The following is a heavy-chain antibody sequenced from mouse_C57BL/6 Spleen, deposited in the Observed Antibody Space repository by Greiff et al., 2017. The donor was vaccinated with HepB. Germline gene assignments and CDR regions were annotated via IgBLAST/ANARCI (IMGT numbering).Heavy chain of an antibody. Sequence: EVKVVESGGGLVQPGGSLSLSCAASGFTFTDYYMSWVRQPPGKALEWLGFIRNKANGYTTEYSASVKGRFTISRDNSQSILYLQMNALRAEDSATYYCARYGYYGSRRDAMDYWGQGTSVTVSS. CDR3: ARYGYYGSRRDAMDY. D-gene: IGHD1-1*01. CDR1: GFTFTDYY. V-gene: IGHV7-3*01. CDR2: IRNKANGYTT. J-gene: IGHJ4*01.